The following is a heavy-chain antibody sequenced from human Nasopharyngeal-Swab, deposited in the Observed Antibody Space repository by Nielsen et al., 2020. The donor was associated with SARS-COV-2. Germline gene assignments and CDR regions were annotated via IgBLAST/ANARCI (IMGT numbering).Heavy chain of an antibody. CDR1: GYSFTSYW. V-gene: IGHV5-51*01. J-gene: IGHJ4*02. CDR2: IYPGDSDT. D-gene: IGHD2-8*01. Sequence: GESLKISCKGSGYSFTSYWIDWVRQMPGKGLEWMGIIYPGDSDTRYSPSFQGQVTISADKSISTAYLQWSSLKASDTAMYYCARVVLMVYATAQGYFDYWGQGTLVTVSS. CDR3: ARVVLMVYATAQGYFDY.